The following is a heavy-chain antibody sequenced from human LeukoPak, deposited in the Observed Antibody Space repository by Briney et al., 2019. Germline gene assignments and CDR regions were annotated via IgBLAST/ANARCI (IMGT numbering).Heavy chain of an antibody. CDR1: GRPIISYY. CDR2: IYYSGST. CDR3: ARRLYDSGGYRFDH. V-gene: IGHV4-59*01. D-gene: IGHD3-22*01. Sequence: TTSETLSLTCTVSGRPIISYYWSRIRQPPGKGPEWIGYIYYSGSTIYNPSLNSRVTISLDTSQNLMSLKLTSVTPADTAVYYCARRLYDSGGYRFDHWGQGILVTVSS. J-gene: IGHJ4*02.